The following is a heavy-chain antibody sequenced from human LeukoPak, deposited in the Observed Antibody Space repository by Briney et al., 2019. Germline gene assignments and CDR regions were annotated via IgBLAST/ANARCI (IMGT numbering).Heavy chain of an antibody. J-gene: IGHJ4*02. Sequence: YWGWIRQPPGKGLEWIGSIYYSGSTYYNPSLKSRVTISVDTSKNQFSLKLSSVTAADTAVYYCAREGYDFWSGYYFPDYWGQGTPVTVSS. V-gene: IGHV4-39*07. D-gene: IGHD3-3*01. CDR1: Y. CDR2: IYYSGST. CDR3: AREGYDFWSGYYFPDY.